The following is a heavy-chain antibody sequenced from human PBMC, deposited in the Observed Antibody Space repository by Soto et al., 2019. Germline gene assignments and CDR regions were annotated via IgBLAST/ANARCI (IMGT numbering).Heavy chain of an antibody. CDR2: IYYIGST. Sequence: SETLSLTCTVSGGSISSGDYYWSWIRQPPGKGLEWIGYIYYIGSTDYNPSLKSRVTISVDTSKNQFSLKLSSMTAADTAVYYCARQATTVTTFYFDYWGQGSLVTVSS. J-gene: IGHJ4*02. CDR3: ARQATTVTTFYFDY. CDR1: GGSISSGDYY. V-gene: IGHV4-61*08. D-gene: IGHD4-17*01.